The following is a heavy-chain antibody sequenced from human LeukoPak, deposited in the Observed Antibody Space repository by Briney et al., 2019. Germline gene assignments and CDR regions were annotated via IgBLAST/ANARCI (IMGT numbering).Heavy chain of an antibody. Sequence: ASVKVSCKASGYTFTDYTMHWLRQAPGQRLDWMGWINGGSGNTKYSPEFQGRVTITRDTSTSTAYMELRSLRSDDTAVYYCARVGSMAPNDYWGQGTLVTVSS. CDR2: INGGSGNT. CDR1: GYTFTDYT. V-gene: IGHV1-3*01. D-gene: IGHD3-10*01. J-gene: IGHJ4*02. CDR3: ARVGSMAPNDY.